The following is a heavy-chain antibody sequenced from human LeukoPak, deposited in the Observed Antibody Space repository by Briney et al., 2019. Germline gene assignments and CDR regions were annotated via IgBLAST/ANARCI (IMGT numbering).Heavy chain of an antibody. CDR2: INSDGSST. CDR3: AKVISSSCGIGGY. CDR1: GFTLNSYW. J-gene: IGHJ4*02. Sequence: QSGGSLRLSCAASGFTLNSYWMHWVRQAPGKGLVWVSRINSDGSSTSYADSVKGRFTISRDTSKNTLYLQMNSLRVEDTAVYYRAKVISSSCGIGGYWGQGTLVTVSS. D-gene: IGHD6-13*01. V-gene: IGHV3-74*01.